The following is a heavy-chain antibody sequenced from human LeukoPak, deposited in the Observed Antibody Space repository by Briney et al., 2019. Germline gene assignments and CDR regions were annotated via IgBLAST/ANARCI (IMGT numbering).Heavy chain of an antibody. Sequence: GGSLRLSCAASGFTFSSYSMNWVRQAPGKGLEWVSSISSSSSYIYYADSVKGRFTISRDNAKNSLYLQMNSLRAEDTAVYYCARARHYYYDSSGYYPDYWGQGTLVTVSS. V-gene: IGHV3-21*01. CDR3: ARARHYYYDSSGYYPDY. CDR2: ISSSSSYI. J-gene: IGHJ4*02. CDR1: GFTFSSYS. D-gene: IGHD3-22*01.